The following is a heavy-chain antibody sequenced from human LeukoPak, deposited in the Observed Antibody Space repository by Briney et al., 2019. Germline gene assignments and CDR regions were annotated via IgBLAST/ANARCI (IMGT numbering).Heavy chain of an antibody. CDR2: INHSGST. CDR1: GGSISGYY. CDR3: ARGGLITIFGVVPGYMDV. J-gene: IGHJ6*03. D-gene: IGHD3-3*01. V-gene: IGHV4-34*01. Sequence: SETLSLTCTVSGGSISGYYWSWIRQPPGKGLEWIGEINHSGSTNYNPSLKSRVTISVDTSKNQFSLKLSSVTAADTAVYYCARGGLITIFGVVPGYMDVWGKGTTVTVSS.